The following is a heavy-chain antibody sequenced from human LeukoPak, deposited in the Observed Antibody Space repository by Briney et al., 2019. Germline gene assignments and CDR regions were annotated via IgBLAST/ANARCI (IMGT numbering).Heavy chain of an antibody. J-gene: IGHJ4*02. Sequence: SETLSLTCAVYGGSFSGYYWSWIRQPPGKGLEWIGEINHSGSTNYNPSLKSRVTISVDTSKNQFSLKLSSVTAADTAVYYCATYDSRGYLGYWGQGTLVTVSS. CDR1: GGSFSGYY. CDR3: ATYDSRGYLGY. V-gene: IGHV4-34*01. D-gene: IGHD3-22*01. CDR2: INHSGST.